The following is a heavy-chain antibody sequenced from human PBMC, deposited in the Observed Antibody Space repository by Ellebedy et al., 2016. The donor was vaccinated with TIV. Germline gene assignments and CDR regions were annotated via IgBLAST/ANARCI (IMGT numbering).Heavy chain of an antibody. CDR2: IDGSGGFI. V-gene: IGHV3-21*01. CDR3: AKLAGISSWYAEY. J-gene: IGHJ4*02. CDR1: GFTFSSYA. Sequence: GESLKISCAASGFTFSSYAMNWVRQAQGKGLEWVSYIDGSGGFIKYADSVKGRFTISRDNAKNSLYLQMNSLRAEDTAVYYCAKLAGISSWYAEYWGQGTLVTVSS. D-gene: IGHD6-13*01.